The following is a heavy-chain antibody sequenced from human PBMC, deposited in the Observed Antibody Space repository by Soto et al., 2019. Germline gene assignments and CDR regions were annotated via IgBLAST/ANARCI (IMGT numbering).Heavy chain of an antibody. D-gene: IGHD3-3*01. J-gene: IGHJ6*02. CDR3: ARDRKIFGVVGGQQTFYYYYGMDV. CDR1: GGTFSSYA. Sequence: ASVKVSCKASGGTFSSYAISWVRQAPGQGLEWMGGIIPIFGTANYAQKFQGRVTITADESTSTAYMELSSLRSADTAVYYCARDRKIFGVVGGQQTFYYYYGMDVWGQGTTVTVSS. CDR2: IIPIFGTA. V-gene: IGHV1-69*13.